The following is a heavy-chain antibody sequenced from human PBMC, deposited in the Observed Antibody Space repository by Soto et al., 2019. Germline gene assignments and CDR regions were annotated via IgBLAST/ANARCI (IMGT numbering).Heavy chain of an antibody. CDR2: IYGNDEE. J-gene: IGHJ4*02. CDR1: GFSLSTSGVN. V-gene: IGHV2-5*01. Sequence: QITLKESGPSLVKPTQTLTLTCTFSGFSLSTSGVNVGWIRQPPGKTLEWLALIYGNDEERYSPSLESRLTIAKDPSKNQVVLTMTNMDPVDTGTYYCAHSQIKEPFDYWGQGILVTVSS. CDR3: AHSQIKEPFDY. D-gene: IGHD1-26*01.